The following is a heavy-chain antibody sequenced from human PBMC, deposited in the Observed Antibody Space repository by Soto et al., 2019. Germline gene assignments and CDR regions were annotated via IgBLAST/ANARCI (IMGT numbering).Heavy chain of an antibody. Sequence: QITLKESGPTLVKPTQTLTLTCTFSGFSLNARGVGVGWIRQPPGKALEWLAVVYWDEDKWYSPSLKSTLTISRDTTKSHVVRTSTNTDPADTATYCCTHAKATHWRGPHFEYWGQGTLVTVSS. J-gene: IGHJ4*02. CDR3: THAKATHWRGPHFEY. D-gene: IGHD3-10*01. CDR2: VYWDEDK. V-gene: IGHV2-5*02. CDR1: GFSLNARGVG.